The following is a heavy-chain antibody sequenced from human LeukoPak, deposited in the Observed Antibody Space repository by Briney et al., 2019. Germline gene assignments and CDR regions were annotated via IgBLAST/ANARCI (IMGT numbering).Heavy chain of an antibody. CDR2: ISGSGGST. Sequence: GGSLRLSCAASGFTFSTNAMSWVRQAPGKGLEWVSAISGSGGSTYYADSVKGRFTISRDNSKNTLYLQMNSLRAEDTAVYYCAKVYRRVFQGAFDIWGQGTMVTVSS. CDR3: AKVYRRVFQGAFDI. J-gene: IGHJ3*02. V-gene: IGHV3-23*01. CDR1: GFTFSTNA. D-gene: IGHD2-2*02.